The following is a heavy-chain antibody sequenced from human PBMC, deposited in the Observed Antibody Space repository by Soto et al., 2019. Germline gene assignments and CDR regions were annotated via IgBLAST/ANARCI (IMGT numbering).Heavy chain of an antibody. Sequence: QVQLVQSGAEVKKPGSSVKVSCKASGGTFSRYVINWVRQAPGQGLEWLGGIIPIFGTANYAQRFQGRVTSTADESATTAYMELSSLRSEDTAVYYCAGVFTDEKSKYYFDYWGQGTLVTVSS. J-gene: IGHJ4*02. V-gene: IGHV1-69*01. CDR3: AGVFTDEKSKYYFDY. CDR1: GGTFSRYV. CDR2: IIPIFGTA. D-gene: IGHD2-8*02.